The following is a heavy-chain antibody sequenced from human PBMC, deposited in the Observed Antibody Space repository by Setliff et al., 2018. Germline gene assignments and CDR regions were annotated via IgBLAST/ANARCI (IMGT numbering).Heavy chain of an antibody. CDR3: AKDSYYGSGTPWYFDY. V-gene: IGHV3-30*02. CDR2: IWYDGSNK. CDR1: GLSFSSYG. D-gene: IGHD3-10*01. Sequence: GESLKISCAASGLSFSSYGMHWVRQAPGKGLEWVAVIWYDGSNKYYADSVKGRFTISRDNSKNTLDLQINNLRPEDTAVYYCAKDSYYGSGTPWYFDYWGQGTLVTVSS. J-gene: IGHJ4*02.